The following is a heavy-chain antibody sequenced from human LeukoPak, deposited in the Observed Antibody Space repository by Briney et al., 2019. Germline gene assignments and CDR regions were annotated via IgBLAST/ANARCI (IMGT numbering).Heavy chain of an antibody. Sequence: PSETLSLTRVVSGGPLSGYFWSWFRQPPGKGLEWIGEINQGGSTNYNPSLKSRVTISVDTSKNQFSPKLSSVTAADTAVYYCAGRDTAMGIDYWGQGTMVTVSS. CDR1: GGPLSGYF. V-gene: IGHV4-34*01. CDR2: INQGGST. J-gene: IGHJ4*02. CDR3: AGRDTAMGIDY. D-gene: IGHD5-18*01.